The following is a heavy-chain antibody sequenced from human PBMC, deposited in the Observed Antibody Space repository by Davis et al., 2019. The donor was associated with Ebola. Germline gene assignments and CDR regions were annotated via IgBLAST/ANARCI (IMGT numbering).Heavy chain of an antibody. CDR2: ISSSSSYI. D-gene: IGHD3-3*01. CDR3: ASLYDFWSGRYDY. V-gene: IGHV3-21*01. J-gene: IGHJ4*02. Sequence: GESLKISYAASGFTFSSYSMNWVRQAPGKGLEWVSSISSSSSYIYYADSVKGRFTISRDNAKNSLYLQMNSLRAEDTAVYYCASLYDFWSGRYDYWGQGTLVTVSS. CDR1: GFTFSSYS.